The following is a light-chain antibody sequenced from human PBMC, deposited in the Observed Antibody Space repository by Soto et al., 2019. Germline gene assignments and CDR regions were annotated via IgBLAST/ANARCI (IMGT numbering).Light chain of an antibody. J-gene: IGKJ1*01. V-gene: IGKV3-20*01. CDR1: QSVSSTY. CDR2: GAS. Sequence: EIVLTQSPGTLSLSPGERATLSCRASQSVSSTYLGWYQQKPGQAPRLLIYGASTRATGIPDRFSGSGSETDFTLTISRLEPEDFAVYYCQHYGSSPRTFGQGTRVEIK. CDR3: QHYGSSPRT.